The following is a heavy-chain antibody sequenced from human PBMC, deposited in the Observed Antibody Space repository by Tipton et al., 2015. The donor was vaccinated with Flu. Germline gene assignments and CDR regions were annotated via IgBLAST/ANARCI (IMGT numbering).Heavy chain of an antibody. Sequence: TLSLTCTVSGASISSYYWSWIRQPLGKGLEWIGYGYYSGSTNYNPSLKSRVTISVDTSKNEFSLKLISVTAADTAVYYCARDQRGTSSYDYWGQGTLVTVSS. J-gene: IGHJ4*02. V-gene: IGHV4-59*01. CDR1: GASISSYY. CDR2: GYYSGST. D-gene: IGHD2-2*01. CDR3: ARDQRGTSSYDY.